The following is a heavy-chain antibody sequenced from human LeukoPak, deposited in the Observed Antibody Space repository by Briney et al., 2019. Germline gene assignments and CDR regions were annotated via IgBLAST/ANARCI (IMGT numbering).Heavy chain of an antibody. CDR2: ISSSGSTI. J-gene: IGHJ4*02. CDR3: ARYPGIAVAGPNHDY. CDR1: GFTFSDYY. D-gene: IGHD6-19*01. Sequence: GGSLRLSCAASGFTFSDYYMSWIRQAPGKGLEWVSYISSSGSTIYYADSVKGRFTTSRDNAKNSLYLQMNSLRAEDTAVYYCARYPGIAVAGPNHDYWGQGTLVTVSS. V-gene: IGHV3-11*04.